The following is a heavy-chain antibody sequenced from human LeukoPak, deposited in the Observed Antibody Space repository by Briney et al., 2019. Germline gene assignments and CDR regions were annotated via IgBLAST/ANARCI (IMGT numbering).Heavy chain of an antibody. CDR3: ASRDYFDY. J-gene: IGHJ4*02. CDR1: GFTFSRYA. Sequence: PGGSLRLSCAASGFTFSRYAIHWVRQAPGKGLEWVALFSYDGSTTHYAASVKGRFTVSRDDSKNTLYLQMNSLRAEDTAVYYCASRDYFDYWGQGTLVTVSS. V-gene: IGHV3-30*01. CDR2: FSYDGSTT.